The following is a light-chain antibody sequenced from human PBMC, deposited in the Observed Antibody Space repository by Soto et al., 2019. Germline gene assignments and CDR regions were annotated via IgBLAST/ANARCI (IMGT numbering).Light chain of an antibody. CDR3: QQSYSTPPYP. V-gene: IGKV1-39*01. CDR2: AAS. Sequence: DIQMTQSPSSLSASVGDRVTITCRASQSISSYLNWYQQKPGKAPKLLIYAASSLQSGVPSRFSGSGSGTDFPLTIISLQPEDFATYYCQQSYSTPPYPFGQGTTLEIK. CDR1: QSISSY. J-gene: IGKJ2*01.